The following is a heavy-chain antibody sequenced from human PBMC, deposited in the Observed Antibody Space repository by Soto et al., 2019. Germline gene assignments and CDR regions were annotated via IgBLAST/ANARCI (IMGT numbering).Heavy chain of an antibody. D-gene: IGHD6-6*01. Sequence: EVQLLESGGGLVQPGGSLRLPCVASGVSFSGYAMSWVRQAPGKGLVWVSSMTATGVSIYYADSVRGRFTISRDNSKNTLYLQMSSLRAEDTARYYCAKDSIPYSSSYDLDHWGRGALVTVSS. V-gene: IGHV3-23*01. CDR1: GVSFSGYA. CDR2: MTATGVSI. CDR3: AKDSIPYSSSYDLDH. J-gene: IGHJ4*02.